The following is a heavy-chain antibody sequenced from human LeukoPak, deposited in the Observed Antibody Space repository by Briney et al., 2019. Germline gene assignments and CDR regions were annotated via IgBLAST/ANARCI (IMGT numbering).Heavy chain of an antibody. CDR3: ARDLGIYYGSGSYYQGLGY. V-gene: IGHV1-46*01. CDR1: GYTFTSYY. J-gene: IGHJ4*02. CDR2: INPSGGST. D-gene: IGHD3-10*01. Sequence: ASVKVSCKASGYTFTSYYMHWVRQAPGQGLEWMGIINPSGGSTSYAQKFQGRVTMTRDMSTSTVYMELSSLRSEDTAVYYCARDLGIYYGSGSYYQGLGYWGQGTLVTVSS.